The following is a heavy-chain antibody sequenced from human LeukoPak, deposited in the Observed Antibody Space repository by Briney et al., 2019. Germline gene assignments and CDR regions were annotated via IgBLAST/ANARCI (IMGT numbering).Heavy chain of an antibody. V-gene: IGHV1-18*01. CDR2: ISAYNGNT. D-gene: IGHD2-8*01. J-gene: IGHJ4*02. Sequence: ASVKVPCKASGYTFTSYGISWVRQAPRQGLEWMGWISAYNGNTNYAQKFQGRVTITTDESTSTAYMELSSLRSEDTAVYYCARARESGVPDANYWGQGTLVTVSS. CDR1: GYTFTSYG. CDR3: ARARESGVPDANY.